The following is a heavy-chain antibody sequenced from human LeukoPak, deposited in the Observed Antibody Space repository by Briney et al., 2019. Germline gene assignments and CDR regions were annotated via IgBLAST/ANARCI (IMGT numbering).Heavy chain of an antibody. CDR2: INPNSGDT. Sequence: ASVKVSCKASGYTFTGNYMHWVRQAPGRGLEWVGWINPNSGDTSYAQTFQGRVTMTRDTSISTAYMELSRLRSDDTAVYYCASGASSRTNSYRYWGQGTLVTVSS. CDR1: GYTFTGNY. D-gene: IGHD2-2*01. V-gene: IGHV1-2*02. CDR3: ASGASSRTNSYRY. J-gene: IGHJ4*02.